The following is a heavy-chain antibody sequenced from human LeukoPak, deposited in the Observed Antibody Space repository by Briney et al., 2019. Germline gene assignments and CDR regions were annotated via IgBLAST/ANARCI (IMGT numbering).Heavy chain of an antibody. CDR2: ISSSSSYI. Sequence: GGSLRLSCAASGFTFSSYSMNWVRQAPGKGLEWVSSISSSSSYIYYADSVKGRFTISRDNAKNSLYLQMNSLRAEDTAVYSCARGSMVRGVITQVYYYYGMDVWGQGTTVTVSS. D-gene: IGHD3-10*01. CDR1: GFTFSSYS. CDR3: ARGSMVRGVITQVYYYYGMDV. V-gene: IGHV3-21*01. J-gene: IGHJ6*02.